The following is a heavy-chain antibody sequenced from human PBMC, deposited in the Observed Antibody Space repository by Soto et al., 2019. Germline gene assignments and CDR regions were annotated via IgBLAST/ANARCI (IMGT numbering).Heavy chain of an antibody. CDR2: ISYDGSNK. CDR1: GFTFSSYG. V-gene: IGHV3-30*18. J-gene: IGHJ4*02. Sequence: QVQLVESGGGVVQPGRSLRLSCAASGFTFSSYGMHWVRQAPGKGLEWVAVISYDGSNKYYADSVKGRFTISRDNSKNALYLQMNSLRAEDTAVYYCAKGLQWLATLDYWGPGTLVTVSS. CDR3: AKGLQWLATLDY. D-gene: IGHD6-19*01.